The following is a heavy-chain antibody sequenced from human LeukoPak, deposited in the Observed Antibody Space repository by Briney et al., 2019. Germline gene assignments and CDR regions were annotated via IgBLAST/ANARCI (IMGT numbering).Heavy chain of an antibody. CDR2: INTHSGGT. Sequence: ASVKVSCKSSGYTFTDRYIHLVRQAHGQGLEWKGWINTHSGGTNYSQKFQGRVTMTRDRSNSKAHMELNNQNYDDADGYDCWRDQRLTMARGVKGYGVDVWGQGTTVTASS. J-gene: IGHJ6*02. D-gene: IGHD3-10*01. CDR3: WRDQRLTMARGVKGYGVDV. CDR1: GYTFTDRY. V-gene: IGHV1-2*02.